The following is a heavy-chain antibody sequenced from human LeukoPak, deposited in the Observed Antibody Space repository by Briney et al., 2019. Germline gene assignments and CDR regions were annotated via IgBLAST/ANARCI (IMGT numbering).Heavy chain of an antibody. J-gene: IGHJ5*02. Sequence: GASVKVSCKASGYTFTTYYMHWVRQAPGKGLEWMGKINPTGGSTTYAQKFQGRVTMTRDMSTNTVYMELSSLRSEDTAVYYCARQGHSGSYSAFSWFDPWGQGTLVTVSS. CDR1: GYTFTTYY. CDR3: ARQGHSGSYSAFSWFDP. D-gene: IGHD3-22*01. CDR2: INPTGGST. V-gene: IGHV1-46*01.